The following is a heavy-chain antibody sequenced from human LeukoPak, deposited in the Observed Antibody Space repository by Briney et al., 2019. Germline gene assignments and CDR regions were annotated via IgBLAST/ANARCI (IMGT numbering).Heavy chain of an antibody. V-gene: IGHV4-39*01. D-gene: IGHD3-22*01. J-gene: IGHJ4*02. CDR2: IYYSGST. CDR1: GGSISGSSYY. Sequence: PSETLSLTCTVSGGSISGSSYYWGWIRQPPGKGLEWIGSIYYSGSTYYNPSLKSRVTISVDTSKNQFSLKLSSVTAADTAVYYCARTMYYYDSSGYPGVFDWGQGTLVTVSS. CDR3: ARTMYYYDSSGYPGVFD.